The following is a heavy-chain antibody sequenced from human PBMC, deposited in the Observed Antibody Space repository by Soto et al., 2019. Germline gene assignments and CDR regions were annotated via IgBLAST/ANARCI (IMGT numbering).Heavy chain of an antibody. CDR2: IIPIFGTA. CDR1: GGTFSSYA. J-gene: IGHJ1*01. D-gene: IGHD3-10*01. Sequence: GASVKVSCKASGGTFSSYAISWVRQAPGQGLEWMGGIIPIFGTANYAQKFQGRVTITADESTSTAYMELSSLRSEDTAVYYFANYGSAPAEYFQHWGQGTLVTVSS. CDR3: ANYGSAPAEYFQH. V-gene: IGHV1-69*13.